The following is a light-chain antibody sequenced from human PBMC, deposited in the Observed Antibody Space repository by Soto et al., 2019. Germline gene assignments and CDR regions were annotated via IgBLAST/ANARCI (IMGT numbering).Light chain of an antibody. Sequence: QSALTQPASVSGSPGQAITISCTGSSGDVGHYNYVSWYQQHPGKAPKLMIYEVSNRPSGVSNRFSGSKSGNTASLIISGLQAEDEADYYCTSSTTSRIWVFGGGTKVTVL. V-gene: IGLV2-14*01. CDR2: EVS. CDR3: TSSTTSRIWV. J-gene: IGLJ3*02. CDR1: SGDVGHYNY.